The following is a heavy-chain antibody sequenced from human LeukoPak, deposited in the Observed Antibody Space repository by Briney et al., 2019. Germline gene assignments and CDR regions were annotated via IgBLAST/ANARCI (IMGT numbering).Heavy chain of an antibody. CDR2: IKQDGSEK. CDR1: RFTFGSSW. D-gene: IGHD3-10*01. J-gene: IGHJ4*02. CDR3: ARALSTMVRGVSMAY. V-gene: IGHV3-7*01. Sequence: GGSLRLSCAASRFTFGSSWMSWVRQAPGKGLEWVANIKQDGSEKYYVDSVKGRFTISRDNAKNSLYLQMNSLRAEDTAVYYCARALSTMVRGVSMAYWGQGTLVTVSS.